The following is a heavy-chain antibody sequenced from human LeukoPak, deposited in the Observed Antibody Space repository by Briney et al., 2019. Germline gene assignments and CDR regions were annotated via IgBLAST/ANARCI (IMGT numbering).Heavy chain of an antibody. J-gene: IGHJ6*02. D-gene: IGHD2-15*01. CDR3: AGLGYCSGGSCYSPYGMDV. CDR2: INHSGST. Sequence: SETLSLTCAVYGGSFSGYYWSWIRQPPGKGLEWIGEINHSGSTNYNPSLKSRVTISVDTSKNQFSLKLSSVTAADTAVYYCAGLGYCSGGSCYSPYGMDVWGQGTTVTVSS. CDR1: GGSFSGYY. V-gene: IGHV4-34*01.